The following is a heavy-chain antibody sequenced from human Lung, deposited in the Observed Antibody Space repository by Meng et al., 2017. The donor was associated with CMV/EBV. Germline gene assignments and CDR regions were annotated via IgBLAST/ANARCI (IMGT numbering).Heavy chain of an antibody. CDR2: ISYIGST. CDR3: ARDILERNAFDM. D-gene: IGHD1-1*01. J-gene: IGHJ3*02. V-gene: IGHV4-61*01. CDR1: GGSVSSGSYY. Sequence: SETLSLXXTVSGGSVSSGSYYWSWLRQPPGKGLEWIGYISYIGSTNYNPSLKSRVTISVDTSKNQFSLKLSSVTAADTAIFYCARDILERNAFDMWGQGTMDTVSS.